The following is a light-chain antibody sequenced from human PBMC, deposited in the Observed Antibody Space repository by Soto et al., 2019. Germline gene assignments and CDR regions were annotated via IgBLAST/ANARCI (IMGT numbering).Light chain of an antibody. CDR2: GAS. J-gene: IGKJ2*01. CDR1: QSVSSN. V-gene: IGKV3-15*01. Sequence: EIVMTQSPATLSVSPGERATLSCRASQSVSSNLAWFQQRPAQAPRLLIYGASTRATGIPARFSGSGSGTEFTLTISSLQSEDFAVYYCQKYNSAPYTFGQGTKLEIK. CDR3: QKYNSAPYT.